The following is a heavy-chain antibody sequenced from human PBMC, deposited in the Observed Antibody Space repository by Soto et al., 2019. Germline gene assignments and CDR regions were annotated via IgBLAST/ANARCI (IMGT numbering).Heavy chain of an antibody. Sequence: PSETLSLTCAVSGGSISSAGYSWSWIRQPPGKGLEWIGYIYHSGSANYNPSLKSRVTISVDTSKNQFSLKLSSVTAADTAVYYCARIRTTGVYYFDYWGQGTLVTVSS. CDR1: GGSISSAGYS. V-gene: IGHV4-30-2*02. CDR2: IYHSGSA. CDR3: ARIRTTGVYYFDY. D-gene: IGHD4-17*01. J-gene: IGHJ4*02.